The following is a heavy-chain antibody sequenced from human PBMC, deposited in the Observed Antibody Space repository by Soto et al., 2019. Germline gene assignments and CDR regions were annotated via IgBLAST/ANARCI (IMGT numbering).Heavy chain of an antibody. Sequence: SETLSLTCTVSGGSVSSDTHYWSWIRRRPGKRLEWIGFIYSRGSTNYNPSLKSRVTMSVDTSKNQFSLKLRSVIVANTAVYHCARFVRSCSGTTCYTRADVWGQGTTVT. CDR2: IYSRGST. J-gene: IGHJ6*02. D-gene: IGHD2-2*02. CDR3: ARFVRSCSGTTCYTRADV. CDR1: GGSVSSDTHY. V-gene: IGHV4-61*01.